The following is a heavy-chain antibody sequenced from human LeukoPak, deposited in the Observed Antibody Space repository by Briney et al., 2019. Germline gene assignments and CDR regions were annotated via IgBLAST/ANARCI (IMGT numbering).Heavy chain of an antibody. D-gene: IGHD5-12*01. J-gene: IGHJ4*02. Sequence: GASVKVSCKASGYSFTDYYMHWVRQAPGQGLEWMGWINPNSGDTNYAQKFQGRVTMTRDTSISTAYMELSRLRSDDTAVYYCVRDGSFDYWGQGTLVTVSS. CDR2: INPNSGDT. CDR3: VRDGSFDY. CDR1: GYSFTDYY. V-gene: IGHV1-2*02.